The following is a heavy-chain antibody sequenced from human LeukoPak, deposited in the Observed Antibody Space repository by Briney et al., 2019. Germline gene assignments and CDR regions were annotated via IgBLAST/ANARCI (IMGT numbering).Heavy chain of an antibody. CDR1: GYSFTNYD. CDR2: MNPKSGDT. V-gene: IGHV1-8*03. CDR3: ARSSGRSPNRDYMDV. D-gene: IGHD1-14*01. Sequence: ASVKVSCKASGYSFTNYDINWVRQATGQGLEWMGWMNPKSGDTGYSQKFQGRVFITRDTSINTAYMELSSLGSDDTAVYYCARSSGRSPNRDYMDVWGKGTTVTISS. J-gene: IGHJ6*03.